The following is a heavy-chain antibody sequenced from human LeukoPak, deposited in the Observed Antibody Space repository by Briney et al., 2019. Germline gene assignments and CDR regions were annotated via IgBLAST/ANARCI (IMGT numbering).Heavy chain of an antibody. V-gene: IGHV4-34*01. Sequence: PSETLSLTCAVYGASYNAYYWSWTRQPPGKGLEWIGDIDHRGTATYNPSLKSRLTISADASKNQFSLKLNSVTDADTAVYYCAVGITILGVAASFDSWGQGNLVIVSS. CDR3: AVGITILGVAASFDS. D-gene: IGHD3-3*01. CDR1: GASYNAYY. J-gene: IGHJ4*02. CDR2: IDHRGTA.